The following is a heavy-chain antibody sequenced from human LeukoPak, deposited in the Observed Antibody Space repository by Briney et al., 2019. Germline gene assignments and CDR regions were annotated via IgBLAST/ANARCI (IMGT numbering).Heavy chain of an antibody. CDR1: GYTFTDYY. J-gene: IGHJ4*02. Sequence: ASAKVSCKASGYTFTDYYMHWVRQAPGQGLEWMGWINPNSGGTNYAQKFQGRVTMTRDTSISTAYMELSRLRSDDTAVYYCARVRTTVTPFDYWGQGTLVTVSS. CDR3: ARVRTTVTPFDY. V-gene: IGHV1-2*02. CDR2: INPNSGGT. D-gene: IGHD4-17*01.